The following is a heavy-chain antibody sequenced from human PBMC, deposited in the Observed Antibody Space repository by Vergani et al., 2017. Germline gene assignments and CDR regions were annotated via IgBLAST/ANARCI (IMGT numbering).Heavy chain of an antibody. V-gene: IGHV3-30*18. D-gene: IGHD1-26*01. CDR3: AKDLVDGNYYKAFDY. CDR2: ISYDGSKK. CDR1: GFTFSSYG. Sequence: VQLVESGGGVVQPGRSLRLSCAASGFTFSSYGMHWVRQAPGKGLEWVAVISYDGSKKYYADSVKGRFTISRDNSKNTLYLQMNSLRAEDTAVYYCAKDLVDGNYYKAFDYWGQGTLVTVSS. J-gene: IGHJ4*02.